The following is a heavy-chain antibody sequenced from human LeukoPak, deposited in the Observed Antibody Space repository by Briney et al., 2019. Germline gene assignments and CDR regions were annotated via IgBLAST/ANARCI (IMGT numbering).Heavy chain of an antibody. CDR3: AREGTRIAPSDY. CDR1: GYTFIGYY. CDR2: INPNSGGT. D-gene: IGHD6-13*01. Sequence: ASVKVSCKASGYTFIGYYMHWVRQAPGQGLEWMGWINPNSGGTNYAQKFQGRVTMTRDTSISTAYMELSRLRSDDAAVYYCAREGTRIAPSDYWGQETLVTVSS. J-gene: IGHJ4*02. V-gene: IGHV1-2*02.